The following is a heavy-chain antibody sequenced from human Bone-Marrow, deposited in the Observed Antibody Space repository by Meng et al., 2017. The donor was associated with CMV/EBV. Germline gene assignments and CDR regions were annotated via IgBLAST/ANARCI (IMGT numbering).Heavy chain of an antibody. J-gene: IGHJ6*02. Sequence: GESLKISCAASGFTFDDYGMSWVRQAPGKGLEWVSGINWNGGSTGYADSVKGRFTISRDNAKNSLYLQMNSLRAEDTAVYYCARDTTEYCSSTSCPRGYYYYGMDVWGQGTTVTVSS. CDR3: ARDTTEYCSSTSCPRGYYYYGMDV. CDR1: GFTFDDYG. D-gene: IGHD2-2*01. V-gene: IGHV3-20*04. CDR2: INWNGGST.